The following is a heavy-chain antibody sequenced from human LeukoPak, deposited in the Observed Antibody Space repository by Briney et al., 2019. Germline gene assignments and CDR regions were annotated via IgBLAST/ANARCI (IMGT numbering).Heavy chain of an antibody. J-gene: IGHJ4*02. CDR1: GGSISRSKW. Sequence: SETLSLTCAVSGGSISRSKWWNWVRQTPEKGLEWIAEISESGTINCNPSLKSQVTISVDTSKNQFSLKLSSVTAADTAVYYCARRLSTYSSSPYFDYWGQGTLVTVSS. V-gene: IGHV4-4*02. CDR2: ISESGTI. D-gene: IGHD6-6*01. CDR3: ARRLSTYSSSPYFDY.